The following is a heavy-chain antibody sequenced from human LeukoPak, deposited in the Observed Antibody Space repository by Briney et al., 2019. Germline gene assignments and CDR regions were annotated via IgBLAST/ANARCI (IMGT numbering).Heavy chain of an antibody. Sequence: GGSLRLSCAASGFTFSSYSMNWVRQAPGKGLEWVSYISSSSSTIYYADSVKGRFTISRDNAKNSLYLQMNSLRAEDTAVYYCARRAGLDYWGQGTLVTVSS. D-gene: IGHD3-10*01. V-gene: IGHV3-48*01. CDR2: ISSSSSTI. CDR3: ARRAGLDY. J-gene: IGHJ4*02. CDR1: GFTFSSYS.